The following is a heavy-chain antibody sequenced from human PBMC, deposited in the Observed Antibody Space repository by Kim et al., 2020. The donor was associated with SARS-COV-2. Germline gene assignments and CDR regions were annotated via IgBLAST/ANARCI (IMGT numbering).Heavy chain of an antibody. J-gene: IGHJ4*02. CDR1: GGSFSGYY. V-gene: IGHV4-34*01. CDR3: ARGRYYDSSGYYGY. Sequence: SETLSLTCAVYGGSFSGYYWSWIRQPPGKGLEWIGEINHSGSTNYNPSLKSRVTITVDTSKNQFSLKLSSVTAADTAVYYCARGRYYDSSGYYGYWGQGTLVTVSS. D-gene: IGHD3-22*01. CDR2: INHSGST.